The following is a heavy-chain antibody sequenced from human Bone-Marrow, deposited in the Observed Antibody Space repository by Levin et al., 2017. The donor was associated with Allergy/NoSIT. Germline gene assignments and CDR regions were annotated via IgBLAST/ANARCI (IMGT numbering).Heavy chain of an antibody. CDR3: ARDQVAGSGSCLY. J-gene: IGHJ4*02. Sequence: LSLTCEASGLSFSTNWMHWVRQAPGRGLLWVSRINGDGTITQYADSVKGRFTVSRDNAKNTLYLQMNSLRAEDTAVYYCARDQVAGSGSCLYWGQGALVTVSS. CDR2: INGDGTIT. D-gene: IGHD3-10*01. V-gene: IGHV3-74*01. CDR1: GLSFSTNW.